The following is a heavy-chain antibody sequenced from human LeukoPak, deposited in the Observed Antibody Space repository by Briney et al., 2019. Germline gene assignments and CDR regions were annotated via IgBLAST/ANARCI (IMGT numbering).Heavy chain of an antibody. CDR3: ARGESFWSGYYGWFDP. Sequence: ASVKVSCKASGYTFTGYYMHWVRQAPGQGLEWMGRINPNSGGTNYAQKFQGRVTMTRDTSISTAYMELSRLRSDDTAVYYCARGESFWSGYYGWFDPWGQGTLVTVSS. V-gene: IGHV1-2*06. CDR1: GYTFTGYY. D-gene: IGHD3-3*01. J-gene: IGHJ5*02. CDR2: INPNSGGT.